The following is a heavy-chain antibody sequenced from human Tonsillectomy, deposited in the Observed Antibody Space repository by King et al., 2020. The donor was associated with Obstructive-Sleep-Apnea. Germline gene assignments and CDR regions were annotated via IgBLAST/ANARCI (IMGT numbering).Heavy chain of an antibody. V-gene: IGHV2-5*01. CDR2: LYWNDDK. CDR3: AHSSPMVRGVIPIEFDY. D-gene: IGHD3-10*01. J-gene: IGHJ4*02. CDR1: GFSLSTSGVG. Sequence: TLKESGPTLVKPTQTLTLTCTFSGFSLSTSGVGGGWIRQPPGKALEWLALLYWNDDKRYSPSLKSRLTSTKDTSKNQVVLTMTHMDPVDTATYYCAHSSPMVRGVIPIEFDYWGQGTLVTVSS.